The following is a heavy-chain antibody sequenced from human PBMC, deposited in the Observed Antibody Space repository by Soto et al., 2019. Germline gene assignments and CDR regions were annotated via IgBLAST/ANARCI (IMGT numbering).Heavy chain of an antibody. D-gene: IGHD2-8*02. V-gene: IGHV3-15*01. J-gene: IGHJ4*02. CDR3: KTGGD. CDR2: IKSRTDGGTT. Sequence: EVQLVESGGGLVRPGGSLRLSCAASGFIFSHAWMSWVRQAPGKGLEWVGHIKSRTDGGTTDYAAPVKGRFTLSRDDSKNTLYLQMNSLKNEDTAVYYWKTGGDWGQGTLVTVSS. CDR1: GFIFSHAW.